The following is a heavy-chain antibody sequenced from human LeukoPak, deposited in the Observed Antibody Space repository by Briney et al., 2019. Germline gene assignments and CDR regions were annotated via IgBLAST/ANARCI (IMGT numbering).Heavy chain of an antibody. Sequence: GGSLRLSCAASGFTFSSYWMSWVRQAPGKGLEWVANVKQDGSEKYYVDSVRGRFTISRDNAKNSLYLQMNSLRAEDTAVYYCAREQMVYAIIDYWGQGTLVTVSS. CDR1: GFTFSSYW. CDR2: VKQDGSEK. D-gene: IGHD2-8*01. CDR3: AREQMVYAIIDY. V-gene: IGHV3-7*01. J-gene: IGHJ4*02.